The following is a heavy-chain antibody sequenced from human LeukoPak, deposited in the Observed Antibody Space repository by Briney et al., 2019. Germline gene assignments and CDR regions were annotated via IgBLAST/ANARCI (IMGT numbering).Heavy chain of an antibody. CDR1: GGSISSYY. CDR3: ARDHWSGGSCYTLS. Sequence: PSETLSLTCTVSGGSISSYYWSWIRQPPGKGLEWIGYIYYSGSTNYNPSLKSRVTISVDTSKNQFSLKLSSVTAADTAVYYCARDHWSGGSCYTLSWGQGTLVTVSS. V-gene: IGHV4-59*01. CDR2: IYYSGST. J-gene: IGHJ5*02. D-gene: IGHD2-15*01.